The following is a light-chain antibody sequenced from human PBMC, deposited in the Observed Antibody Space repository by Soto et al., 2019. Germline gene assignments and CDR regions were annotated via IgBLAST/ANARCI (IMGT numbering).Light chain of an antibody. CDR3: SSYTSRSTPV. Sequence: QSVLTQPASVSGSPGQSITISCTGTSSDVGGYNYVSWYQQSVGKAPKLMIYEVSNRPSGVSNRFSGSKSGNTASLTISGLQAEEEADYYCSSYTSRSTPVFGGGTKLTVL. V-gene: IGLV2-14*01. CDR2: EVS. CDR1: SSDVGGYNY. J-gene: IGLJ2*01.